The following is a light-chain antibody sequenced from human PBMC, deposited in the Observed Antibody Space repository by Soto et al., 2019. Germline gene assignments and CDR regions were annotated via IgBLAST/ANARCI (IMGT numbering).Light chain of an antibody. V-gene: IGKV1-39*01. CDR1: QNVRSY. CDR3: QQTFSIPRT. CDR2: ETS. Sequence: DLQMTQSPSSLSASVGDRVTIACRASQNVRSYLNWYQQKPGKAPKLLIYETSTLESGVPSKFSGTGYGTDFTLTISSLQPEDFGTYYCQQTFSIPRTFGHGTKVEIK. J-gene: IGKJ1*01.